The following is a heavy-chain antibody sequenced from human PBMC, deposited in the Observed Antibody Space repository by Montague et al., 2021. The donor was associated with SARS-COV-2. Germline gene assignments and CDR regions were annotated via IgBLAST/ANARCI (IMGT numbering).Heavy chain of an antibody. V-gene: IGHV3-53*01. CDR1: GFTVSSNY. CDR3: ARDRPRIVGATDFDY. Sequence: SLRLSCAASGFTVSSNYMSWVRQAPGKGLEWVSVIYSGGSTYYADSVKGRFTISRDNAKNSLYLQMNSLRAEDTAVYYCARDRPRIVGATDFDYWGQGTLVAVSS. J-gene: IGHJ4*02. CDR2: IYSGGST. D-gene: IGHD1-26*01.